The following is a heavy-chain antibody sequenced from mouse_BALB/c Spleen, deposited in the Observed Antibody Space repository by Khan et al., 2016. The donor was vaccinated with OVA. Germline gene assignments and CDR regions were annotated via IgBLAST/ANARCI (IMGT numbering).Heavy chain of an antibody. V-gene: IGHV1-52*01. J-gene: IGHJ3*01. CDR3: ARNPFAY. CDR2: IDPYDSET. Sequence: QVQLQQSGAELVRPGASVKLSCEASGYTFTSYWMNWVKQSPEQGLEWIGRIDPYDSETHYNQNFKDKAILTVDKSSSTAYIQLSSLTSEDSAVYFCARNPFAYWGQGTLVTVSA. CDR1: GYTFTSYW.